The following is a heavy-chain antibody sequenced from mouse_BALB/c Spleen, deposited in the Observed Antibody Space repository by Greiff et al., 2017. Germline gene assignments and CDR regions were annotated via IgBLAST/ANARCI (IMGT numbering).Heavy chain of an antibody. D-gene: IGHD2-10*02. Sequence: VQLQQSAAELARPGASVKMSCKASGYTFTSYTMHWVKQRPGQGLEWIGYINPSSGYTEYNQKFKDKTTLTADKSSSTAYMQLSSLTSEDSAVYYCARSYGNSYYAMDYWGQGTSVTVSS. CDR1: GYTFTSYT. J-gene: IGHJ4*01. V-gene: IGHV1-4*02. CDR2: INPSSGYT. CDR3: ARSYGNSYYAMDY.